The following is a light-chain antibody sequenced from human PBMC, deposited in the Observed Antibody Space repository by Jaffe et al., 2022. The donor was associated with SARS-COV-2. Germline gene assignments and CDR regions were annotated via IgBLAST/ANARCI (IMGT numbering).Light chain of an antibody. J-gene: IGLJ2*01. V-gene: IGLV1-51*01. CDR3: ATWDPSLSAGV. Sequence: QSVLTQPPSVSAAPGQKVTISCSGSSSNIENNYVSWYQQLPGTAPKLLIYDDNKRPSGIPDRFSGSKSGTSATLGITGLQTGDEADYYCATWDPSLSAGVFGGGTKLTVL. CDR2: DDN. CDR1: SSNIENNY.